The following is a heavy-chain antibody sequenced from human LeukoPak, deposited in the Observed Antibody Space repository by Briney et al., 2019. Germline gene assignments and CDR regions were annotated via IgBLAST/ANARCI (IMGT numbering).Heavy chain of an antibody. CDR1: GYSISSGYY. D-gene: IGHD3/OR15-3a*01. V-gene: IGHV4-38-2*02. CDR2: IYHSGRT. Sequence: SETLSLTCTVSGYSISSGYYWGWIRQPPGKGLEWIDSIYHSGRTFYNPSLKSRVTISVDTSKNQFSLKLTSVTAADTAVYYCARNFWTYYFDYWGQGTLVTVSS. J-gene: IGHJ4*02. CDR3: ARNFWTYYFDY.